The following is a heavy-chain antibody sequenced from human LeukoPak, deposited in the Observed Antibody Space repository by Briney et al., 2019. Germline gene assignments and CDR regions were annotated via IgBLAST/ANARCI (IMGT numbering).Heavy chain of an antibody. CDR2: ISTDGYTT. CDR1: GLAFSAYK. J-gene: IGHJ4*02. CDR3: VVGGSPGY. Sequence: GGSLRLSCAASGLAFSAYKMHWVRQAPRKGLVWVTRISTDGYTTDYADFVQGRFTASRDNTKNTWSLEMNSLRAEDTAVYYCVVGGSPGYWGQGTLVTVSS. D-gene: IGHD2-15*01. V-gene: IGHV3-74*01.